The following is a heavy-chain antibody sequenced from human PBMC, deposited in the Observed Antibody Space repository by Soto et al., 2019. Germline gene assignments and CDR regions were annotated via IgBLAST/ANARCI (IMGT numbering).Heavy chain of an antibody. Sequence: SGPTLVNPTQTLTLTCTFSGFSLSSRGVGVGWVRQPPGKALEWLALIYWNDDKHYTPSLKSRLTITKDTSKNQAVLTMTNMDPVDTATYYCARGLATLPVFAFDVWGQGTVVTVSS. CDR3: ARGLATLPVFAFDV. CDR2: IYWNDDK. V-gene: IGHV2-5*01. D-gene: IGHD6-6*01. CDR1: GFSLSSRGVG. J-gene: IGHJ3*01.